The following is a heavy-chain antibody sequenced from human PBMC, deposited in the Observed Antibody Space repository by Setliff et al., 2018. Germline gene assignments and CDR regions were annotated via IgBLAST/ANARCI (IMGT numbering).Heavy chain of an antibody. V-gene: IGHV4-59*01. J-gene: IGHJ5*02. CDR2: IYRSGTT. D-gene: IGHD2-15*01. CDR1: GGSISRSY. CDR3: ARVDEEYCSGGTCYDWFDP. Sequence: SETLSLTCSVSGGSISRSYWTWIRQAPGKRMEWIGYIYRSGTTNYNPSLKSRLSMSVDTSKNEFSLKLRFVTAADTAVYYCARVDEEYCSGGTCYDWFDPWGPGTLVTVSS.